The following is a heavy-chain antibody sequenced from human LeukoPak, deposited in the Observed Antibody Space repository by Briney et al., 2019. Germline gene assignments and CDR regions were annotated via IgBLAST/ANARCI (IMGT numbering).Heavy chain of an antibody. Sequence: SETLSLTCTVSGGSISNYSWSWIRQPPGKGLEWIGYISYSGGTNYNPSLKSRVTISVDTSKNQFSLKLRSVTATDTAVYYCARAFSGSCFDYWGQGTLVTISS. V-gene: IGHV4-59*01. CDR2: ISYSGGT. CDR3: ARAFSGSCFDY. D-gene: IGHD1-26*01. CDR1: GGSISNYS. J-gene: IGHJ4*02.